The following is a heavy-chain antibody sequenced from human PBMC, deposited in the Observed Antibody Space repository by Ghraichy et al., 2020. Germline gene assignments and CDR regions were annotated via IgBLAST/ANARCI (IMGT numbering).Heavy chain of an antibody. D-gene: IGHD2-21*02. V-gene: IGHV1-69*06. J-gene: IGHJ3*02. CDR1: GGTFSSYA. CDR3: ARGNYCGGDCYAFDI. CDR2: IIPIFGTA. Sequence: SVKVSCKASGGTFSSYAISWVRQAPGQGLEWMGGIIPIFGTANYAQKFQGRVTITADKSTSTAYMELSSLRSEDTAVYYCARGNYCGGDCYAFDIWGQGTMVTVSS.